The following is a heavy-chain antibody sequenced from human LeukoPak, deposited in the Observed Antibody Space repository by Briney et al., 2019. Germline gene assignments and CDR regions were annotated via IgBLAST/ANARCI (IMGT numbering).Heavy chain of an antibody. CDR2: XSSSSSAX. D-gene: IGHD2/OR15-2a*01. CDR1: GFTFSSYS. Sequence: PGGSLRLSCAASGFTFSSYSMNWXXXXPGKXXXWLSYXSSSSSAXXXADSVXGRXTXXXXXSKNSLYLQMNSLRDEDTAVYYCVRDHYYSFDYWGQGTLVTVSS. CDR3: VRDHYYSFDY. J-gene: IGHJ4*02. V-gene: IGHV3-48*02.